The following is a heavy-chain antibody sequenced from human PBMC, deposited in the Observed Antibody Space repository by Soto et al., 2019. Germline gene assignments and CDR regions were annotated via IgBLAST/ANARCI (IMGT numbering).Heavy chain of an antibody. D-gene: IGHD3-3*01. J-gene: IGHJ3*02. Sequence: QLHLVQSGAVVKKPGASVTVSCSASGYPVTAYYMHWVRQAPGRGLEWMGGINPATGAAKYTQTFQGRATMSRATSERTGLRDIVGLLSGDTAVFYCARGGGVGVAGSAAFEMWGQGTLVTVSS. V-gene: IGHV1-2*02. CDR3: ARGGGVGVAGSAAFEM. CDR1: GYPVTAYY. CDR2: INPATGAA.